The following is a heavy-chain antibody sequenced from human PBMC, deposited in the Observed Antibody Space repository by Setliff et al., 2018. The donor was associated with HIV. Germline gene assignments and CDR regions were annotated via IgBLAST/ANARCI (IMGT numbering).Heavy chain of an antibody. CDR3: ARGQLDRHLRSDVPFDI. Sequence: VASVKVSCKASGYTFTTYGFNWVRQAPGQGLEWMGWISASSDNTNYAQKFQGRVTLTTDTSTNTVYMELKSLRSDDTAVYFCARGQLDRHLRSDVPFDIWGQGTMVTVS. CDR1: GYTFTTYG. CDR2: ISASSDNT. D-gene: IGHD1-1*01. V-gene: IGHV1-18*01. J-gene: IGHJ3*02.